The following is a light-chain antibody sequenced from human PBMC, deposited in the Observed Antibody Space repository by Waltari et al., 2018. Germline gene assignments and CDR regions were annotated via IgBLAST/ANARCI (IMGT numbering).Light chain of an antibody. J-gene: IGLJ2*01. V-gene: IGLV2-8*01. CDR2: EVN. CDR1: SSDIAGYDY. Sequence: QSALTQPPSASGSPGQSVTISCTGTSSDIAGYDYVSWYQPPPGRAPKVIIHEVNERPSGVPDRFSGSKSGNTASLTVSGLQAEDEADYYCSSYAGSNNLVFGGGTKLTVL. CDR3: SSYAGSNNLV.